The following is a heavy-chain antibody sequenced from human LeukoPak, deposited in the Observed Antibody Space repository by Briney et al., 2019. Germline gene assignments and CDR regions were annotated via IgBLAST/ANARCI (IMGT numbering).Heavy chain of an antibody. Sequence: PLETLSLTCTVSGGSISSYYWSWIRQPAGKGLEWIGRIYTSGSTNYNPSLKSRVTMSVDTSKNQFSLKLSSVTAADTAVYYCARGGYYYDSSGYFDYWGQGTLVTVSS. CDR3: ARGGYYYDSSGYFDY. CDR1: GGSISSYY. CDR2: IYTSGST. J-gene: IGHJ4*02. V-gene: IGHV4-4*07. D-gene: IGHD3-22*01.